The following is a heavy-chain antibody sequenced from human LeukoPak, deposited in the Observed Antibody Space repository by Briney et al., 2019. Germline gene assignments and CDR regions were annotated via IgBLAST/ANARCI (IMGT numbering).Heavy chain of an antibody. J-gene: IGHJ3*02. V-gene: IGHV1-69*13. D-gene: IGHD3-3*01. CDR1: GYTFTSYG. CDR2: IIPIFGTA. Sequence: SVKVPCKASGYTFTSYGISWVRQAPGQGLEWMGGIIPIFGTANYAQKFQGRVTITADESTSTAYMELSSLGSEDTAVYYCASDDFWSGLPAAFDIWGQGTMVTVSS. CDR3: ASDDFWSGLPAAFDI.